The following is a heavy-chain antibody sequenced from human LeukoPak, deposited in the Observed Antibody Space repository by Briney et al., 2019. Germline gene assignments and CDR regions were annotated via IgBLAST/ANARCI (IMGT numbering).Heavy chain of an antibody. D-gene: IGHD3-16*01. CDR2: INPDGSQK. V-gene: IGHV3-7*01. Sequence: GGSLSLSCAASGFTFSDYYMSWIRQAPGKGLEWVADINPDGSQKYSVDSVKGRFTISRDNAKNSLFLQMNSLRAEDTAVYYCVRQMIRFWFDPWGQGTQVTVSS. CDR1: GFTFSDYY. CDR3: VRQMIRFWFDP. J-gene: IGHJ5*02.